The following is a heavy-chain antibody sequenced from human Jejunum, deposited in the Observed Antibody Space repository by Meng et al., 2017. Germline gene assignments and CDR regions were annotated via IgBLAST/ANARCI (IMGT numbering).Heavy chain of an antibody. Sequence: GESLKISCAASGFTVTNNYMAWVRQAPGRGLEWVAFIDSCGSTYYADYVKGRFTMSRHNSNNNLSLPANNLKHEDTAVYYCAKVSITMDRGFISFDYFDCWGQGTLVTVSS. V-gene: IGHV3-53*04. CDR2: IDSCGST. CDR1: GFTVTNNY. CDR3: AKVSITMDRGFISFDYFDC. D-gene: IGHD3-10*01. J-gene: IGHJ4*02.